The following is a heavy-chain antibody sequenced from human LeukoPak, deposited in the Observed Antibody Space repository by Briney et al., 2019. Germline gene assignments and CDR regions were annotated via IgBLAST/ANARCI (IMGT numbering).Heavy chain of an antibody. CDR2: MYYSGST. Sequence: SETLSLTCTVSGGSISSYYWSWIRQPPGKGLEWIGYMYYSGSTNYNPSLKSRVTISVDTSKNQFSLKLSSVTAADTAVYYCASLYTGGYDTGSCNYFNYWGQGTLVTVSS. J-gene: IGHJ4*02. CDR3: ASLYTGGYDTGSCNYFNY. D-gene: IGHD5-12*01. CDR1: GGSISSYY. V-gene: IGHV4-59*01.